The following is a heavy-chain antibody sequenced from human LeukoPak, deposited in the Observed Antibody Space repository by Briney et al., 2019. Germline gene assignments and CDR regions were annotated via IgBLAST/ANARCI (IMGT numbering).Heavy chain of an antibody. V-gene: IGHV4-30-2*01. J-gene: IGHJ3*02. Sequence: PSQTLSLTCTVSGGSISSGGYHWSWIRQPPGKGLEWIGYIYHSGSTYYNPSLKSRVTISVDRSKNQFSLKLSSVTAADTAVYYCARDPGAARGKAFDIWGQGTMVTVSS. D-gene: IGHD6-6*01. CDR1: GGSISSGGYH. CDR3: ARDPGAARGKAFDI. CDR2: IYHSGST.